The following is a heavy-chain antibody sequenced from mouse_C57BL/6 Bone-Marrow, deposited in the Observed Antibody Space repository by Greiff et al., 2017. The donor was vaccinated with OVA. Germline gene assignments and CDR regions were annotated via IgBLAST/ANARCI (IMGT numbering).Heavy chain of an antibody. V-gene: IGHV1-81*01. Sequence: VQLQQSGAELARPGASVKLSCKASGYTFTSYGISWVKQRTGQGLEWIGEIYPRSGNTYYNEKFKDKATLTADKSSSTAYMQLSSLTYEDSAVYYCAREFDYDGWFAYWGQGTLVTVSA. CDR3: AREFDYDGWFAY. J-gene: IGHJ3*01. CDR2: IYPRSGNT. CDR1: GYTFTSYG. D-gene: IGHD2-4*01.